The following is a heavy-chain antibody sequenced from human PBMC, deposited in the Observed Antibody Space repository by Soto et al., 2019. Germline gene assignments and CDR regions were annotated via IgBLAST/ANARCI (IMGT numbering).Heavy chain of an antibody. CDR1: GYSFTSYW. CDR2: IYPGDSDT. V-gene: IGHV5-51*01. Sequence: GESLKISCKGSGYSFTSYWIGWVRQMPGKGLEWMGIIYPGDSDTRYSPSSQGQVTISADKSISTAYLQWSSLKASDTAMYYCARQRVYYYDSSGSQRPVAFDIWGQGTMVTVSS. D-gene: IGHD3-22*01. J-gene: IGHJ3*02. CDR3: ARQRVYYYDSSGSQRPVAFDI.